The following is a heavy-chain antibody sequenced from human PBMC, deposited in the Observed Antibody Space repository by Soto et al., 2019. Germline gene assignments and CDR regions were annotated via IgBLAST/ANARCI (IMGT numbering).Heavy chain of an antibody. Sequence: PGGSLRLSCRVSGFTFNNSGMHWVRQAPGKGLEWMAVISYDGSDKYYADSVKGRVIISRDNSKNTLNLEMNSLRAEDTAIYYCVKDRVPGAYGNYYGMDVRGQGTTVTVSS. V-gene: IGHV3-30*18. J-gene: IGHJ6*02. D-gene: IGHD5-12*01. CDR2: ISYDGSDK. CDR3: VKDRVPGAYGNYYGMDV. CDR1: GFTFNNSG.